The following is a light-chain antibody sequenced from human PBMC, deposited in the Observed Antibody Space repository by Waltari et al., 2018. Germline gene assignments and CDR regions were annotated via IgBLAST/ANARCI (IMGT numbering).Light chain of an antibody. J-gene: IGLJ3*02. CDR3: SLYMGTGSGV. CDR1: FAPLTPPSS. Sequence: QTVVTQAPSLALSPAGIVLITCVFTFAPLTPPSSPSWYQQSPGRPPHTLVYEGNIRPSGVPDRFSGSVLGDKAVLTVTGAQAEDEATYYCSLYMGTGSGVFGGGTKLTVL. CDR2: EGN. V-gene: IGLV8-61*01.